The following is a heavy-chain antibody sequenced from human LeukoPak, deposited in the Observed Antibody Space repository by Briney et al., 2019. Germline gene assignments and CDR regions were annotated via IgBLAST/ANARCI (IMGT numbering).Heavy chain of an antibody. J-gene: IGHJ5*02. CDR2: INHSGST. V-gene: IGHV4-34*01. CDR3: ARGGNAIRFDYIASNWFDP. CDR1: GGSFSGYY. Sequence: PSETLSLTCAAYGGSFSGYYWSWIRQPPGKGLEWIGEINHSGSTNYNPSLKSRVTISVDTSKNQFSLKLSSVTAADTAVYYCARGGNAIRFDYIASNWFDPWGQGTLVTVSS. D-gene: IGHD4-11*01.